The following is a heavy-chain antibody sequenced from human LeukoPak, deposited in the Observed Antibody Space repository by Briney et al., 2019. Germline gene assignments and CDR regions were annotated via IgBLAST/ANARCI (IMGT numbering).Heavy chain of an antibody. Sequence: PGGSLRLSCAVSGFTFNNYAMGWVRQTPGKGLEWVSGITGNGRSTYYADSVKGRFTISRDNSKNTLYLQVNSLRAEDTAAYFCAKSGTVGATRFDWYFDLWGRGTQVTVSS. CDR2: ITGNGRST. J-gene: IGHJ2*01. CDR1: GFTFNNYA. D-gene: IGHD1-26*01. V-gene: IGHV3-23*01. CDR3: AKSGTVGATRFDWYFDL.